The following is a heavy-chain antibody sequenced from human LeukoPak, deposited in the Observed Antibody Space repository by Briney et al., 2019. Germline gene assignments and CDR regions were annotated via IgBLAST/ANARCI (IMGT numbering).Heavy chain of an antibody. Sequence: PGGSLRLSCAASGFTFSNTWMTWVRQAPGKGLEWVGRIKSNTDGGTTDYAAPVRGRFTISRDDSKNTLYLQMNSLKNEDTAVYYCTTDQLVSDWWGQGTLVTVSS. CDR1: GFTFSNTW. V-gene: IGHV3-15*01. J-gene: IGHJ4*02. CDR3: TTDQLVSDW. CDR2: IKSNTDGGTT. D-gene: IGHD3-9*01.